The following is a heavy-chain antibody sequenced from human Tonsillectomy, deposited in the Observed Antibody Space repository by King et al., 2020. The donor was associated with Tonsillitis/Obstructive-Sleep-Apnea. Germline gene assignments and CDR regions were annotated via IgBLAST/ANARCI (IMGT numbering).Heavy chain of an antibody. Sequence: VQLQQWGAGLLKPSETLSLTCAVYGGSFSGYYWSWIRQPPGKGLEWIGEINHSGSTNYNPSPKSRVTISVDTSKNQFSLKLSSVTAADTAVYYCARAALRVRAARMRYNWFDPWGQGTLVTVSS. J-gene: IGHJ5*02. CDR2: INHSGST. CDR3: ARAALRVRAARMRYNWFDP. D-gene: IGHD2-2*01. CDR1: GGSFSGYY. V-gene: IGHV4-34*01.